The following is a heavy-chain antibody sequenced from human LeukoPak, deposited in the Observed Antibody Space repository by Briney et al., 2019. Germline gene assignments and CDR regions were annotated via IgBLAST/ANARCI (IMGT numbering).Heavy chain of an antibody. CDR2: INSDGSST. CDR3: ARDTGQWLPNFDY. Sequence: GGSLRLSCAASGFTFSSYWMHWVRQAPGKGLVWVSRINSDGSSTSYADSVKGRFTISRDNAKNTLYLQMNSLGAEDTAVYYCARDTGQWLPNFDYWGQGTLVTVSS. J-gene: IGHJ4*02. CDR1: GFTFSSYW. V-gene: IGHV3-74*01. D-gene: IGHD6-19*01.